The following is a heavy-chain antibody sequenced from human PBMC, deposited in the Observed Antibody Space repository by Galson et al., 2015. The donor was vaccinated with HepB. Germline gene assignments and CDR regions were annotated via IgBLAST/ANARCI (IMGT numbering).Heavy chain of an antibody. CDR3: ANPNYYDSSSYSRDPADY. D-gene: IGHD3-22*01. Sequence: SLRLSCAASGFTFNNYGMTWVRQAPGKGLEWVSGISGSGDSTEYADSVKGRFTISRDNSKNMLYLQMNSLRAEDSAVYYCANPNYYDSSSYSRDPADYWGQGTPVTVSS. CDR2: ISGSGDST. V-gene: IGHV3-23*01. J-gene: IGHJ4*02. CDR1: GFTFNNYG.